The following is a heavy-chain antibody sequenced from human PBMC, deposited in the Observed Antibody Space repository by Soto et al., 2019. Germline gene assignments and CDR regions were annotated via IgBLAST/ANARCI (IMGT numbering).Heavy chain of an antibody. CDR3: ARSVAVPGAHIDY. Sequence: SESLSLTCIVSGGSISCSYWSWIRQSPGKGLEWLGYVYYTGSTNYSPSLRRRVSISVDTSKNEFSLRLSSVTAADTAVYFCARSVAVPGAHIDYWGQGTQVTVSS. J-gene: IGHJ4*02. CDR2: VYYTGST. CDR1: GGSISCSY. V-gene: IGHV4-59*01. D-gene: IGHD6-19*01.